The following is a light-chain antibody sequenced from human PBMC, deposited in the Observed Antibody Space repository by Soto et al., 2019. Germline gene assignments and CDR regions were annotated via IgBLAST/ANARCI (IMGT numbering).Light chain of an antibody. Sequence: EIVLTQSPGTLSLSPGERATLSCRASQSVSSSYLAWYQQKPGQAPRLLIYGASSRATGIPDRSSGSGSGTEFTLTISRLEPEDFAVYYCQQYGSSLYTFGQGTKLEIK. J-gene: IGKJ2*01. CDR1: QSVSSSY. V-gene: IGKV3-20*01. CDR2: GAS. CDR3: QQYGSSLYT.